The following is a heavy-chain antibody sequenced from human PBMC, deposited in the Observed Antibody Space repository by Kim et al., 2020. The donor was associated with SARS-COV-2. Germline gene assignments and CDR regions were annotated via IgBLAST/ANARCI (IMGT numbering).Heavy chain of an antibody. CDR3: TTDPSYDYVWGEEAFDI. Sequence: GGSLRLSCAASGFTFTNAWMSWVRQAPGKGLEWVGHIKNKAGGGITDYAAPVKGRFTISRDDSKNTRYLQMNSLKTEDTAVYYCTTDPSYDYVWGEEAFDIWGQGTVVTVSS. CDR2: IKNKAGGGIT. J-gene: IGHJ3*02. V-gene: IGHV3-15*01. CDR1: GFTFTNAW. D-gene: IGHD3-16*01.